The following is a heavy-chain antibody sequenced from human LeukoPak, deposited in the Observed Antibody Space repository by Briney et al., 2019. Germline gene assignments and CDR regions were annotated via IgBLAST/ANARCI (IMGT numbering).Heavy chain of an antibody. V-gene: IGHV3-23*01. Sequence: GGSLRLSCAASGFTSSSYAMSWVRQAPGKGLEWVSAISGGGGSTYYADSVKGRFTISRDNSKNTLYLQMNSLRAEDTAVYYCAKFAYQLLSYRDYWGQGTLVTVSS. CDR3: AKFAYQLLSYRDY. J-gene: IGHJ4*02. D-gene: IGHD2-2*01. CDR2: ISGGGGST. CDR1: GFTSSSYA.